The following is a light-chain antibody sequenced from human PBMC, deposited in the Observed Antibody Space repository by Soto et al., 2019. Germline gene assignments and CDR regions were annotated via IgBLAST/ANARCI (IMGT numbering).Light chain of an antibody. J-gene: IGLJ2*01. V-gene: IGLV2-14*01. CDR1: SSDVGNYKF. Sequence: QSALTQPASVSGSPGQSITISCTGTSSDVGNYKFVSWYQQHPGKVPKLLIYEVSNRPSGIYNRFSGSKSGNTASLTISGLQAEDEADYSCSAYTITNTVVFGGGTKLTVL. CDR3: SAYTITNTVV. CDR2: EVS.